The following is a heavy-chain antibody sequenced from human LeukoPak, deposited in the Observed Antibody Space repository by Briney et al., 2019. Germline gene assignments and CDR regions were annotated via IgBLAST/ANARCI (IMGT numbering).Heavy chain of an antibody. CDR3: VYYDSSGYYYGRLRF. V-gene: IGHV3-23*01. CDR1: GITFSDHA. J-gene: IGHJ4*02. Sequence: GGSLRLSCTVSGITFSDHAMSWVRQLPGKGLDWVSAISVSGGDGDYADSVKGRFTISRDNSKNTLYLQMSSLRVEDAAMYYCVYYDSSGYYYGRLRFWGQGTLVTVSS. CDR2: ISVSGGDG. D-gene: IGHD3-22*01.